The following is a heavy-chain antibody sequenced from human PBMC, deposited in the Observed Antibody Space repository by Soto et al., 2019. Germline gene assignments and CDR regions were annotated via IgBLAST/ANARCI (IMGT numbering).Heavy chain of an antibody. CDR1: GFTFSSYG. V-gene: IGHV3-30*18. CDR2: ISYDGSNK. J-gene: IGHJ4*02. D-gene: IGHD6-13*01. Sequence: PGGSLRLSCAASGFTFSSYGMYWVRQAPGKGLEWVAVISYDGSNKYYADSVKGRFTISRDNSKNTLYLQMNSLRAEDTAVYYCAKVALRAAAGTFDYWGQGTLVTVSS. CDR3: AKVALRAAAGTFDY.